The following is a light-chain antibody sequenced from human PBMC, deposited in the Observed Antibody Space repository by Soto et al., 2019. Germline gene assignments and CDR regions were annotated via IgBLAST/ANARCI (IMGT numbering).Light chain of an antibody. CDR2: SAS. CDR1: QSISSY. Sequence: DIQMTHSPSYLSASVGDRVTITCRASQSISSYLNWYQQKPGKAPNLLIYSASSLQSGVPSRFSGSGSGTDFTLTISSLQPEDFATYYCQQSYSKPPTFGQGPKVEIK. J-gene: IGKJ1*01. CDR3: QQSYSKPPT. V-gene: IGKV1-39*01.